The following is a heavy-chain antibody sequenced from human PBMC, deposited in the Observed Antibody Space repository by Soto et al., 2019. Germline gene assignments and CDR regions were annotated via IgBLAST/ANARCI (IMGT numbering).Heavy chain of an antibody. CDR1: GYTXASYG. CDR2: ISAYNGNT. V-gene: IGHV1-18*01. CDR3: ARDLAAYCSSTSCYAVDY. J-gene: IGHJ4*02. Sequence: ASVKVSCKASGYTXASYGISWVRQAPGQGLEWMGWISAYNGNTNYAQKLQGRVTMTTDTSTSTAYMELRSLRSDDTAVYYCARDLAAYCSSTSCYAVDYWGQGTLVTVSS. D-gene: IGHD2-2*01.